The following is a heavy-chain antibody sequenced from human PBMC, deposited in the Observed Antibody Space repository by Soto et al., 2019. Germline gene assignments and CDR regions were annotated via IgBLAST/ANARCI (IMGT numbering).Heavy chain of an antibody. V-gene: IGHV3-64*01. CDR2: ISSNGGTT. J-gene: IGHJ4*02. D-gene: IGHD1-7*01. CDR1: GFTFSSYD. Sequence: EVQLAESGGGMVQPGGSLRLSCVASGFTFSSYDVHWVRQAPGKGLEYVSSISSNGGTTYYGHSVKGRFTISRDNSKNTLYLQLGSLRAEDVAVYYCVRRVSGNYDYWGQGPRVTVSS. CDR3: VRRVSGNYDY.